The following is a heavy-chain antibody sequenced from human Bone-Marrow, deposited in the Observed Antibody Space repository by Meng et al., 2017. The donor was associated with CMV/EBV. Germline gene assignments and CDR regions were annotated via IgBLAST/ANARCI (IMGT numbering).Heavy chain of an antibody. D-gene: IGHD3-3*01. Sequence: SETLSLTCTVSGGSISSYYWSWIRQPPGKGLEWIGYMYYSGSTNYNPSLKSRVTISVDTSKNQFSLKLSSVTAADTAVYYCARDWGINTYDFWSGYYGEYYGMDVWGQGTTVPVSS. CDR3: ARDWGINTYDFWSGYYGEYYGMDV. CDR1: GGSISSYY. V-gene: IGHV4-59*01. CDR2: MYYSGST. J-gene: IGHJ6*02.